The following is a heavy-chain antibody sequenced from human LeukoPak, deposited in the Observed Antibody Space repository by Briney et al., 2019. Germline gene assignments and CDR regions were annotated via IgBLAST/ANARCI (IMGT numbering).Heavy chain of an antibody. V-gene: IGHV3-48*01. CDR3: ARPSSGYFFDS. CDR1: GFTFSSYS. CDR2: ISSTSSAI. J-gene: IGHJ4*02. D-gene: IGHD3-22*01. Sequence: GGSLRLSCAASGFTFSSYSMNWVRQAPGKGLEWVSYISSTSSAIYYADSVKGRFTISRDNAKNSLYLQMNSLRAEDTAVYYCARPSSGYFFDSWGQGTLVTVSS.